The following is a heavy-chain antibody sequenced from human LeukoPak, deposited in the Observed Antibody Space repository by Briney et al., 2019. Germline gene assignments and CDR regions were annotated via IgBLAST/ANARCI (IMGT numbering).Heavy chain of an antibody. D-gene: IGHD4/OR15-4a*01. J-gene: IGHJ3*02. CDR3: ARHSDGGNYPEPFDI. Sequence: SETLSLTCTVSGGSISSSRYYWAWIRQPPGKGLDWIGSISYSGSTYYNSSLKSRLPISVDTSKNQFSLRLSSVTAEDTAVYYCARHSDGGNYPEPFDIWGQGTMATVSS. CDR1: GGSISSSRYY. V-gene: IGHV4-39*01. CDR2: ISYSGST.